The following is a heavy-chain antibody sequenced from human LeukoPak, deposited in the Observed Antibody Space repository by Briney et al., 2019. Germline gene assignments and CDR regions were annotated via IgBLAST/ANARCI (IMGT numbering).Heavy chain of an antibody. V-gene: IGHV4-34*01. J-gene: IGHJ4*02. CDR2: INHSGST. Sequence: PSETLSLTCAVYGGSFSGYYWSWIRQPPGKGLEWIGEINHSGSTNYNPSLKSRVTVSVDTSKNQFSLKLSSVTAADTAVYYCARSRRLGGSYRFDHWGQGTLVTVSS. CDR1: GGSFSGYY. CDR3: ARSRRLGGSYRFDH. D-gene: IGHD1-26*01.